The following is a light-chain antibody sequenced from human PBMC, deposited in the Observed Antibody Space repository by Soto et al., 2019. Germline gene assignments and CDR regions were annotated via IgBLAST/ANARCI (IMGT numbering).Light chain of an antibody. CDR1: HYISMW. CDR3: QQSYLTPLT. CDR2: TAF. V-gene: IGKV1-39*01. J-gene: IGKJ4*01. Sequence: IPMTQSPSTRSASVGDRFSLTCRASHYISMWLAWYQQKPGKAPKVLIYTAFTLQGGVPSRFSGSGSETVFTLTISSLQPEDFATYYCQQSYLTPLTFGGGTKVDNK.